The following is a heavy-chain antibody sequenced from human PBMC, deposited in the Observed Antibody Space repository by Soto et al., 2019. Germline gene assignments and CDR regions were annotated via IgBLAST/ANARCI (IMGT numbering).Heavy chain of an antibody. V-gene: IGHV3-21*01. Sequence: PGGSLRLSCAASGFTFSSYSMNWVRQAPGKGLEWVSSISSSSSYIYYADSVKGRFTISRDNAKNSLYLQMNSLRAEDTAVYYCARDTDSSSWDPPFDYWGQGTLVTVSS. CDR1: GFTFSSYS. D-gene: IGHD6-13*01. J-gene: IGHJ4*02. CDR3: ARDTDSSSWDPPFDY. CDR2: ISSSSSYI.